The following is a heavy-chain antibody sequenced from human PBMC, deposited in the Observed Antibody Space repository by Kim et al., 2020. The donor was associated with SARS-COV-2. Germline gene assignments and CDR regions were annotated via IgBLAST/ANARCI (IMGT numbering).Heavy chain of an antibody. D-gene: IGHD3-16*01. CDR2: IYSSGST. CDR3: SREGPHALGDNGMGV. CDR1: GGSIDNYY. V-gene: IGHV4-59*12. J-gene: IGHJ6*02. Sequence: SETLSLTCTVYGGSIDNYYWSWIRQPPGKGLEWIGYIYSSGSTNYNPSLKSRVTISVDTSRNHFSLELKSVTAADTAVYYCSREGPHALGDNGMGVWGQG.